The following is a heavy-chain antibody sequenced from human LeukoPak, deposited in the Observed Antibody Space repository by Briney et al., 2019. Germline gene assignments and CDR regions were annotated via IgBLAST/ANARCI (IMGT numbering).Heavy chain of an antibody. J-gene: IGHJ4*02. CDR1: GFTFNNYA. D-gene: IGHD3-16*01. CDR2: ISGSGGST. V-gene: IGHV3-23*01. CDR3: AKESSMIFDY. Sequence: PGTSLRLSCAASGFTFNNYAMSWVRQAPGKGLEWVSAISGSGGSTYYADSVKGRFTISRDNSKNMLYLQMNSLRAEDTAVYYCAKESSMIFDYWGRGTLVTVSS.